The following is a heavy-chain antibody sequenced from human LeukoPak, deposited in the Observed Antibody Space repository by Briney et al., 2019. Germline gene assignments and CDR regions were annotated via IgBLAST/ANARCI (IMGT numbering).Heavy chain of an antibody. V-gene: IGHV3-21*01. CDR2: ISHSGIYI. J-gene: IGHJ5*02. D-gene: IGHD6-6*01. Sequence: GGSLRLSCAASGFTFSSHAMSWVRQAPGKGLEWVSSISHSGIYIFYADSVMGRFTISRDNAKNSLFLQINSLRAEDTAVYYCAKAPGTRPGWFDPWGRGTLVTVSS. CDR1: GFTFSSHA. CDR3: AKAPGTRPGWFDP.